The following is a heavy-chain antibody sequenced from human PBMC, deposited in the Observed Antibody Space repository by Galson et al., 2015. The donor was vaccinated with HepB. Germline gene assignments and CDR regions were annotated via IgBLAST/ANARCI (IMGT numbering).Heavy chain of an antibody. CDR2: ISGSGGST. D-gene: IGHD3-22*01. Sequence: SLRLSCAASGFTFDSYAMSWVRQAPGKGLEWVSAISGSGGSTDYADSVKGRFTISRDNSKNTLYLQMNSLRADDTAVYYCAKDQYYYDSSGYLDAFATSGNATMVTVSS. V-gene: IGHV3-23*01. CDR3: AKDQYYYDSSGYLDAFAT. CDR1: GFTFDSYA. J-gene: IGHJ3*02.